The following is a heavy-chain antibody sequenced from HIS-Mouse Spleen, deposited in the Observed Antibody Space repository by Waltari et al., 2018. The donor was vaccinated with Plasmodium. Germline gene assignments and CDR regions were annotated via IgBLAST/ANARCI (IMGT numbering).Heavy chain of an antibody. CDR2: IKQDGSEK. J-gene: IGHJ2*01. D-gene: IGHD6-13*01. V-gene: IGHV3-7*01. Sequence: EVQLVESGGGLVQPGGSLRLSCAAYGFTFRSYWMSWVRQAPGKGLEGVANIKQDGSEKYYVDFVKGRFTISRDNAKNSLYLQMNSLRAEDTAVYYCASSWYWYFDLWGRGTLVTVSS. CDR1: GFTFRSYW. CDR3: ASSWYWYFDL.